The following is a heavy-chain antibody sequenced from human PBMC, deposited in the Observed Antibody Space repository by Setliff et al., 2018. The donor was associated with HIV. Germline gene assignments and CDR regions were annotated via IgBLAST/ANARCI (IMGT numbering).Heavy chain of an antibody. Sequence: SETLSLTCAVSGYSISSGYYWGWIRQPPGKGLEWIGSIYHSGSTYYTPSLKSRVTISVDTSNNQFSRNRNSVTAADTAVYYCARGGPTVAFGLDVWGQGTTVTVSS. V-gene: IGHV4-38-2*01. CDR2: IYHSGST. J-gene: IGHJ6*02. CDR3: ARGGPTVAFGLDV. D-gene: IGHD4-17*01. CDR1: GYSISSGYY.